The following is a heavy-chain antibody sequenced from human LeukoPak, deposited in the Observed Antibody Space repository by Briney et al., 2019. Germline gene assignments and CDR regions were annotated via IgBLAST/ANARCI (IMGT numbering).Heavy chain of an antibody. V-gene: IGHV3-23*01. Sequence: PGGSLRLSCAASRFTFSSYAMSWVRQAPGKGLEWVSTISGGGGSTYYADSVKGRFTISRDNSKNTLFLQMNSLRAEDTAVYYCAHLEYCSGGSCSSPDYWGQGTLVTVSS. D-gene: IGHD2-15*01. CDR3: AHLEYCSGGSCSSPDY. J-gene: IGHJ4*02. CDR2: ISGGGGST. CDR1: RFTFSSYA.